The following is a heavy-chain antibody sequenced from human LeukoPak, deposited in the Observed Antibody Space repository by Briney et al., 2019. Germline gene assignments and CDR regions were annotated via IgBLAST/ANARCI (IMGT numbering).Heavy chain of an antibody. J-gene: IGHJ4*02. V-gene: IGHV3-23*01. CDR2: ISGSGGRT. CDR3: AKTALAVAGIVPVESELDY. D-gene: IGHD6-19*01. Sequence: PGGSLRLSCAASGFIFSSSAMSWVRLAPGKGLEWISVISGSGGRTDYADSVKGRFTISRDNSKNTLYLQMNSLRAEDTAVYYCAKTALAVAGIVPVESELDYWGQGTLVTVSS. CDR1: GFIFSSSA.